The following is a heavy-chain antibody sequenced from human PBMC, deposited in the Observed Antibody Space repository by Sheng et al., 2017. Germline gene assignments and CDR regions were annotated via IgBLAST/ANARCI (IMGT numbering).Heavy chain of an antibody. V-gene: IGHV3-53*01. Sequence: EVQLVESGGGLIQPGGSLRLSCAASGFTVSSNYMSWVRQAPGKGLEWVSVIYSGGSTYYADSVKGRFTISRDNSKNTLYLQMNSLRAEDTAVYYCARVDGSSFNYYYYGMDVWGQGTTVTVSS. CDR3: ARVDGSSFNYYYYGMDV. CDR2: IYSGGST. J-gene: IGHJ6*02. CDR1: GFTVSSNY. D-gene: IGHD6-6*01.